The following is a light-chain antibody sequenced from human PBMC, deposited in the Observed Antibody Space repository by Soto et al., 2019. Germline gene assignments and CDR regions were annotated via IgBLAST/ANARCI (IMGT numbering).Light chain of an antibody. CDR3: QQYYSYPYT. Sequence: AIRMTQSPSSFSASTGDRVTITFRASQGISGYLAWYQQKPGKAPKLLIYAASTLQSGVPSRFSGSGSGTDFTLTISCLQSEDFATYYCQQYYSYPYTFGQGTKLEIK. CDR2: AAS. CDR1: QGISGY. V-gene: IGKV1-8*01. J-gene: IGKJ2*01.